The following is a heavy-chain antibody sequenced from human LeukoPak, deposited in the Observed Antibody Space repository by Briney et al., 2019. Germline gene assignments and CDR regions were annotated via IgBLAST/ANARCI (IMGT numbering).Heavy chain of an antibody. CDR2: ISYDGSNK. J-gene: IGHJ4*02. CDR3: SGYWDDY. V-gene: IGHV3-30-3*01. CDR1: GLTFSSYA. Sequence: GGSLKLSCAASGLTFSSYAMHWVRQAPGKGLEWVAVISYDGSNKYYADSVKGRFTISRDNSKNTLYLQMNSLRAEDTAVYYCSGYWDDYWGQGTLVTVSS. D-gene: IGHD3-22*01.